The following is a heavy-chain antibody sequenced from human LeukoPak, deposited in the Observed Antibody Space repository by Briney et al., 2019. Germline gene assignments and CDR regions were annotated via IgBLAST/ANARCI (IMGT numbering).Heavy chain of an antibody. D-gene: IGHD3-3*01. Sequence: SETLSLTCAVYGGSFSGYYWSWIRQPPGKGLEWIGEINHSGSTNYNPSLKSRVTISVDTSKNQFSLNLSSVTAADTAVYYCARQHLNYDFWSGYYGRMDAFDIWGQGTMVTVSS. J-gene: IGHJ3*02. CDR1: GGSFSGYY. CDR3: ARQHLNYDFWSGYYGRMDAFDI. V-gene: IGHV4-34*01. CDR2: INHSGST.